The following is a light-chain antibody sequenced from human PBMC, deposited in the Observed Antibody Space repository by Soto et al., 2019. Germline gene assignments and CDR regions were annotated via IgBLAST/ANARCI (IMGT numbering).Light chain of an antibody. CDR1: QSVSSSY. V-gene: IGKV3-20*01. Sequence: EIAWTQSPGTLSLSPGERATLSCRASQSVSSSYLAWYQQKPGQAPRLLIYGASSMATGVPDRFSGSGSGTDFTLTISRREPEDFAVYYCQQYGSSPITFGQGTRLEIK. J-gene: IGKJ5*01. CDR2: GAS. CDR3: QQYGSSPIT.